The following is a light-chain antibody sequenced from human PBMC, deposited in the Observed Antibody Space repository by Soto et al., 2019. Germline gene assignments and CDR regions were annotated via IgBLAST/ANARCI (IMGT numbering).Light chain of an antibody. V-gene: IGKV3D-20*02. CDR2: GAS. J-gene: IGKJ1*01. CDR3: QQRRYWPVT. Sequence: EIVLTQSPGTLSLSPGERATLSCRASQSVSGNCLAWYQQKPGQAPRLLIYGASSRATDIADRFSGSGSGTAFTLTISRLEPEDFAVYYCQQRRYWPVTFGQGTKVEIK. CDR1: QSVSGNC.